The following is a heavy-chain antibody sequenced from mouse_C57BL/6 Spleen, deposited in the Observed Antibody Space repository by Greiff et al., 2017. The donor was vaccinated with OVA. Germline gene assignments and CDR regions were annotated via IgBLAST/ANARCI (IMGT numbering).Heavy chain of an antibody. CDR3: ARKDHGSSSCYFDV. D-gene: IGHD1-1*01. CDR1: GYTFTSYW. Sequence: QVQLQQPGAELVKPGASVKLSCKASGYTFTSYWMQWVKQRPGQGLEWIGEIDPSDSYTNYNQKFKGKATLTVDTSSSTAYMQLSSLTSEDSAVYYCARKDHGSSSCYFDVWGTGTTVTVSS. J-gene: IGHJ1*03. V-gene: IGHV1-50*01. CDR2: IDPSDSYT.